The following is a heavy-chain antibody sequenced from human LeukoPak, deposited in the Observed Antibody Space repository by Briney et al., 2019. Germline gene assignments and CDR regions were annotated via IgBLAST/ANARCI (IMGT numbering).Heavy chain of an antibody. V-gene: IGHV3-64D*06. CDR3: VKAYCSSTSCYGSTY. Sequence: PGGCLRLSCSASGFTFSSYAMHWVRQAPGKGLEYVSAISSNGGSTYYADSVKGRFTISRDNSKNTLYLQMSSLRAEDTAVYYCVKAYCSSTSCYGSTYWGQGTLVTVSS. J-gene: IGHJ4*02. D-gene: IGHD2-2*01. CDR2: ISSNGGST. CDR1: GFTFSSYA.